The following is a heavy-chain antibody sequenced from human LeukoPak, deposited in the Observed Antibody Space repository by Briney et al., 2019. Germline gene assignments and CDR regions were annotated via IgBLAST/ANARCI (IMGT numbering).Heavy chain of an antibody. CDR1: GFTFSSYE. V-gene: IGHV3-48*03. J-gene: IGHJ5*02. D-gene: IGHD2-2*02. CDR3: ARDDVYPNP. Sequence: PGGSLRLSCVSSGFTFSSYEMNWVRQAPGKGLEWVSYISNIVSTTYYADSVKGRFTISRDNAKNSVYLQMNSLRAEDTAVYYCARDDVYPNPWGQGTLVTVSS. CDR2: ISNIVSTT.